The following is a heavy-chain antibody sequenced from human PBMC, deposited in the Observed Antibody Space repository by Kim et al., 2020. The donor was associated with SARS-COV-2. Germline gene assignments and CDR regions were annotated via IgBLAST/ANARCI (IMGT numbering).Heavy chain of an antibody. J-gene: IGHJ6*02. V-gene: IGHV4-59*01. D-gene: IGHD3-16*01. CDR1: GGSISPYY. CDR2: IYYSGST. CDR3: ARVFRGMDV. Sequence: SETLSLTCAVSGGSISPYYLTWIRQPPGKGLEWIGYIYYSGSTNYNPSLESRVTISVDTSRKQVSLKLTSVTAADTAVYYCARVFRGMDVWGQGTTVTVS.